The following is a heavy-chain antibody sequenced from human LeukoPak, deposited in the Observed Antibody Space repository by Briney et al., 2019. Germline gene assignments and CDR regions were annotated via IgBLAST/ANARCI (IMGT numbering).Heavy chain of an antibody. CDR2: INHSGST. CDR3: ARGGRWLRPPTGYFDL. Sequence: SETLSLTCAVYGGSFSGYYWSWIRQPPGKGLEWIGEINHSGSTNYNPSLKSRVTISVDTSKNQFSLKLSSVTAADTAVYYCARGGRWLRPPTGYFDLWVRGTLVTVSS. V-gene: IGHV4-34*01. CDR1: GGSFSGYY. J-gene: IGHJ2*01. D-gene: IGHD5-24*01.